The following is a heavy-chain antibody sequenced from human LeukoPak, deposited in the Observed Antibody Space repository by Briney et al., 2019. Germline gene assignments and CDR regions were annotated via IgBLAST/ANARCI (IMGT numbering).Heavy chain of an antibody. J-gene: IGHJ4*02. CDR3: ARGITMAN. CDR1: GFTFSNYW. V-gene: IGHV3-7*04. Sequence: GSLRLSCAASGFTFSNYWMTWVRQAPGKGLEWVANIKQDGSEGDYVDSVKGRFTISRDDAKNSLYLQMNSLRAEDTAVYYCARGITMANWGQGTLVTVSS. D-gene: IGHD3-10*01. CDR2: IKQDGSEG.